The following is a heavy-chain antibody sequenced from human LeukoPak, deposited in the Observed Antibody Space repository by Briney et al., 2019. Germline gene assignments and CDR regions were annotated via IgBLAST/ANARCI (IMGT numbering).Heavy chain of an antibody. Sequence: PGGSLRLSCAASGFTFSSYGMHWVRQAPGKGLEWVAFIRYDGNNKYYADSVKGRFTISRDNSKNTLYLQMNSLRAEDTAVYYCAKDLGYYDFWSGYYMTVDYWGQGTLVTVSS. V-gene: IGHV3-30*02. CDR1: GFTFSSYG. CDR3: AKDLGYYDFWSGYYMTVDY. J-gene: IGHJ4*02. D-gene: IGHD3-3*01. CDR2: IRYDGNNK.